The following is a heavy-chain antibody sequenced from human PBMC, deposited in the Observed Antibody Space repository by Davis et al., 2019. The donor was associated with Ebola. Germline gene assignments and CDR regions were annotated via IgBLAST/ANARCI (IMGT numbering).Heavy chain of an antibody. J-gene: IGHJ6*02. CDR1: GFTFSNYG. Sequence: GESLKISCVASGFTFSNYGMFWVRQAPGKGLEWLTFIRYDGSNNYYADPVKGRFTISRDDSKNTVYLQMNSLRPEDTSVYYCAKERWTGVVTPTPHMDVWGQGITVIVSS. CDR3: AKERWTGVVTPTPHMDV. V-gene: IGHV3-30*02. CDR2: IRYDGSNN. D-gene: IGHD3-3*01.